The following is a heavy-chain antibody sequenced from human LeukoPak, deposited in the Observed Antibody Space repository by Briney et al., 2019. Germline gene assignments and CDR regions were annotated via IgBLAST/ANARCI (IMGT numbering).Heavy chain of an antibody. V-gene: IGHV3-74*01. D-gene: IGHD2-2*01. J-gene: IGHJ4*02. CDR3: ARGVVPAANGY. CDR2: ISPDGSST. Sequence: PGGSLRLSCAASGFTFSTYWMHWVRQAPGKGLVWVSRISPDGSSTAYADSVKGRLTISRDNAKNTLDVQMNSLRVEDTAVYYCARGVVPAANGYWGQGTLVTVSS. CDR1: GFTFSTYW.